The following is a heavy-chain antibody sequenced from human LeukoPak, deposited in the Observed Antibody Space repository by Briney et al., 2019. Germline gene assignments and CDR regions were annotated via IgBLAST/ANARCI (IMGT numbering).Heavy chain of an antibody. CDR1: GGSISSYY. D-gene: IGHD3-22*01. Sequence: SETLSLTCTVSGGSISSYYWSWIRQPPGKGLEWIGYIYYSGSTNYNPSLKSRVTISVDTSKNQFSLNLSSVTAADTAVYYCAGLVGRYSSGLYYYYFDYWGQGTLVTVSS. CDR3: AGLVGRYSSGLYYYYFDY. V-gene: IGHV4-59*12. CDR2: IYYSGST. J-gene: IGHJ4*02.